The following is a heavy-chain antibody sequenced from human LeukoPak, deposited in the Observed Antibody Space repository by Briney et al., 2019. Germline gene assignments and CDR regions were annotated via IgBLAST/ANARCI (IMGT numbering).Heavy chain of an antibody. Sequence: ASVKVSCKASGYTFSSYHIHWVRQATGQGLERMGWMNPNSGNTGYAQKFQGRVTMTRNTSISTAYMELSSLRSEDTAVYYCARDRILVDSSSWPDYWGQGTLVTVSS. J-gene: IGHJ4*02. D-gene: IGHD6-13*01. V-gene: IGHV1-8*02. CDR2: MNPNSGNT. CDR1: GYTFSSYH. CDR3: ARDRILVDSSSWPDY.